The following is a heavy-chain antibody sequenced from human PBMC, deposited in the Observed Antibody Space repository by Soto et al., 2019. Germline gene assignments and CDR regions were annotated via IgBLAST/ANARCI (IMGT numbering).Heavy chain of an antibody. Sequence: QVQLVESGGGVVQPGRSLRLSCAASGSTFSSYDIHWVRQAPGKGLEWVAHISPDGSKKYYADSVKGRVTISRDNARNTVYLQMNSLRVEDTAVYYCARGPSHGAFDIWGQGTMVTVSS. CDR1: GSTFSSYD. V-gene: IGHV3-30*04. J-gene: IGHJ3*02. CDR3: ARGPSHGAFDI. CDR2: ISPDGSKK.